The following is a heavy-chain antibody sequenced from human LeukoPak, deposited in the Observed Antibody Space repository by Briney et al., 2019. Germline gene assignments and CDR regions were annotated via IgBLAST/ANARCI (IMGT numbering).Heavy chain of an antibody. V-gene: IGHV4-59*01. D-gene: IGHD6-6*01. CDR3: ARDRIAAQYYYYGMDV. CDR2: IYYSGST. CDR1: GGSISSYY. J-gene: IGHJ6*02. Sequence: PSETLSLTCTVSGGSISSYYWSWIQQPPGKGXXXXXXIYYSGSTNYXXXXKXXXTISVDTSKNQFSLKLSSVTAADTAVYYCARDRIAAQYYYYGMDVWGQGTTVTVSS.